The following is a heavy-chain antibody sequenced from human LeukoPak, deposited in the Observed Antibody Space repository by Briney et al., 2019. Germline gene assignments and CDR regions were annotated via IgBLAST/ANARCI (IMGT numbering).Heavy chain of an antibody. J-gene: IGHJ4*02. D-gene: IGHD6-13*01. Sequence: PGGSLRLSCAASGFTFSSYAMSWVRQAPGKGLEWVSAISGSGGSTYYADSVKGRFTISRDNSKNTLYLQMNSLRAEDTAVYYCAKEGIAAAGTLHHLVGTHFDYWGQGTLVTVSS. CDR3: AKEGIAAAGTLHHLVGTHFDY. CDR2: ISGSGGST. V-gene: IGHV3-23*01. CDR1: GFTFSSYA.